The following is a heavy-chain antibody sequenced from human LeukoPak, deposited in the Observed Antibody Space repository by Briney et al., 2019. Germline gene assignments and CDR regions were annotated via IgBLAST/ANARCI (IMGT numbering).Heavy chain of an antibody. CDR1: GYTCTSYY. CDR3: ATPGRDYGDLYYYYYMDV. J-gene: IGHJ6*03. D-gene: IGHD4-17*01. Sequence: ASVKVSCKASGYTCTSYYMHWVRQAPGQGLEWMGIINPSGGSTSYAQKFQGRVTMTRDMSTSTVYMELSSLRSEDTAVYYCATPGRDYGDLYYYYYMDVWGKGTTVTVSS. V-gene: IGHV1-46*01. CDR2: INPSGGST.